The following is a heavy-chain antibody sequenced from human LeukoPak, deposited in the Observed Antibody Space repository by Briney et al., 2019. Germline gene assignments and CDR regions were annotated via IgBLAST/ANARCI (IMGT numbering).Heavy chain of an antibody. CDR3: ARSDNTYWYYYYGLDV. Sequence: GASVKVSCKASGGTFSSYAISWVRQAPGQGLEWMGGIIPIFGTANYAQKFQGRVTITADESTSTAYMELSGLRSEDTAVYYCARSDNTYWYYYYGLDVWGQGTTVTVSS. D-gene: IGHD2-8*02. V-gene: IGHV1-69*01. J-gene: IGHJ6*02. CDR2: IIPIFGTA. CDR1: GGTFSSYA.